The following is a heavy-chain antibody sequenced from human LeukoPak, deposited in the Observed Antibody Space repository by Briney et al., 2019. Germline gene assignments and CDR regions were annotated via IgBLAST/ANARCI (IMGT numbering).Heavy chain of an antibody. J-gene: IGHJ4*02. CDR1: GFTFDDYA. CDR2: ISWNSGSI. CDR3: TTGAYCTNGVCYEYYFDY. D-gene: IGHD2-8*01. V-gene: IGHV3-9*01. Sequence: GGSLRLSCAASGFTFDDYAMHWVRQAPGKGLEWVSGISWNSGSIGYADSVKGRFTISRDNAKNSLYLQMNSLKTEDTAVYYCTTGAYCTNGVCYEYYFDYWGQGTLVTVSS.